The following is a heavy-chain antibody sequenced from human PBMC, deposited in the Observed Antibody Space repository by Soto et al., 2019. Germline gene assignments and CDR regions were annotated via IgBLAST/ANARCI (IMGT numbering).Heavy chain of an antibody. CDR2: ISGSGGST. V-gene: IGHV3-23*01. CDR1: GYTVSSYA. CDR3: ANSQGSYDFWSGRMDV. D-gene: IGHD3-3*01. Sequence: GGSVRRSCAASGYTVSSYAISCVRQAPGKGLEWVSAISGSGGSTYYADSVKGRFTISRDNSKNTLYLQMNSLRAEDTAVYYCANSQGSYDFWSGRMDVWGQGTTVTVSS. J-gene: IGHJ6*02.